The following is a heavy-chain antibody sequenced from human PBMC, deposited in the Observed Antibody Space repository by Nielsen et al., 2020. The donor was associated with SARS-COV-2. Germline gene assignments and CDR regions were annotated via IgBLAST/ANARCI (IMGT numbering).Heavy chain of an antibody. D-gene: IGHD4-23*01. J-gene: IGHJ4*02. CDR1: GGSISSSSYY. Sequence: SETLSLTCTVSGGSISSSSYYWGWIRQPPGKGLEWIGSIYYSGSTYYNPSLKSRVTISVDTSKNQFSLKLSSVTAADTAVYYCARAGYGGQQRSKFDYWGQGTLVTVSS. CDR3: ARAGYGGQQRSKFDY. CDR2: IYYSGST. V-gene: IGHV4-39*07.